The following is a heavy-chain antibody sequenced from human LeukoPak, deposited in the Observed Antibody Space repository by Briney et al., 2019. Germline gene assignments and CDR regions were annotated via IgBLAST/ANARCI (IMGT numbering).Heavy chain of an antibody. CDR3: ARASDPLVPPGV. CDR2: IIPIFGTA. V-gene: IGHV1-69*05. J-gene: IGHJ6*04. CDR1: GYTFTSYA. Sequence: SVKVSCKASGYTFTSYAISWVRQAPGQGLEWMGRIIPIFGTANYAQKFQGRVTITTDESTSTAYMELSSLRSEDTAVYYCARASDPLVPPGVWGKGTTVTVSS. D-gene: IGHD1-26*01.